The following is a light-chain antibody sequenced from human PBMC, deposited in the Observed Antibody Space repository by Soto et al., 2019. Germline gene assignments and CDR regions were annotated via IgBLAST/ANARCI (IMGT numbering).Light chain of an antibody. CDR3: SSYTSSRTFV. Sequence: QSALTQPASVSGSPGQSITISCTGTSSDVGGYNYVSWYQQHPGKAPKLMIYGVSNRPSGLSNRFSGSKSGNTASLTISGLQAEDEADYYCSSYTSSRTFVFGTGTKLTVL. CDR1: SSDVGGYNY. CDR2: GVS. J-gene: IGLJ1*01. V-gene: IGLV2-14*01.